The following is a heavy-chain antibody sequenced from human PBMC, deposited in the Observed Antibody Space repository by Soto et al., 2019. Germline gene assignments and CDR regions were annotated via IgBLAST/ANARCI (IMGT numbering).Heavy chain of an antibody. CDR3: ARGTYDSRGYYPEWYFDY. Sequence: QVQLVQSGAEVKKPGSSVKVSCKASGGTFSSYTISWVRQAPGQGLEWMGRIIPILGIANYAQKFQGRVTITADKSTSTAYMELSSLRSEDTAVYYCARGTYDSRGYYPEWYFDYWGQGTLVTVSS. V-gene: IGHV1-69*02. J-gene: IGHJ4*02. CDR2: IIPILGIA. CDR1: GGTFSSYT. D-gene: IGHD3-22*01.